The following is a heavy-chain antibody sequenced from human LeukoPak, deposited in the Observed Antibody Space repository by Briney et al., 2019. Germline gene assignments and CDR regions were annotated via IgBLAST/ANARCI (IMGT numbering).Heavy chain of an antibody. D-gene: IGHD5-24*01. J-gene: IGHJ4*02. CDR2: IYHSGTT. CDR1: NYSITSGYF. Sequence: SETLSLTCAVSNYSITSGYFWGGIRQPPGKGLEWIASIYHSGTTYYNPSLRNRVTLFVDTSKNQFSLKLTSLTAADTAVYYCARDGVFHDSDGYDYWGQGTLVTVSS. V-gene: IGHV4-38-2*02. CDR3: ARDGVFHDSDGYDY.